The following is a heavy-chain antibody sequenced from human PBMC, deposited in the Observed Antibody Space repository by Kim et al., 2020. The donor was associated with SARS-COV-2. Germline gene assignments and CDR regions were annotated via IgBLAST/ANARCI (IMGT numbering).Heavy chain of an antibody. CDR2: VWFDEIKK. V-gene: IGHV3-33*01. D-gene: IGHD5-12*01. CDR3: AIEVAYTHYFDF. Sequence: GGSLRLSCAASGFTFSSFGFHWVRQAPGKGLEWVAGVWFDEIKKYYAESVRGRFTISRDDSKNTLYVQMDSLRAEDTAVYYCAIEVAYTHYFDFWGQGT. CDR1: GFTFSSFG. J-gene: IGHJ4*02.